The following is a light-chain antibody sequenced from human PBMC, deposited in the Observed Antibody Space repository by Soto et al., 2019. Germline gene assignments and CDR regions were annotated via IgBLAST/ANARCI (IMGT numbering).Light chain of an antibody. CDR2: EDT. Sequence: SSELTQPPSVSVAPGQTARITCGAKNIGSKSVHWYREKPGQAPVLVVYEDTGRPSGIPDRFSGANSGNTATLTISRVEAGDEADYYCHLWDASSDHVVFGGGTQLTVL. J-gene: IGLJ2*01. CDR3: HLWDASSDHVV. V-gene: IGLV3-21*02. CDR1: NIGSKS.